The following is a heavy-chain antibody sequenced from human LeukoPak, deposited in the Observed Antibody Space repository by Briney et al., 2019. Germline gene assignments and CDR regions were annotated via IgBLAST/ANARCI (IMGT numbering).Heavy chain of an antibody. Sequence: ASVKVSCKASGGTFSSYAISWVRQAPGQGLEWMGGIIPIFGTANYAQKFQGRVTITADESTSTAYMELSSLRSEDTAVYYCARAGYYDFWSGYYTWFDPWGQGTLVTVSS. J-gene: IGHJ5*02. CDR1: GGTFSSYA. V-gene: IGHV1-69*13. CDR3: ARAGYYDFWSGYYTWFDP. D-gene: IGHD3-3*01. CDR2: IIPIFGTA.